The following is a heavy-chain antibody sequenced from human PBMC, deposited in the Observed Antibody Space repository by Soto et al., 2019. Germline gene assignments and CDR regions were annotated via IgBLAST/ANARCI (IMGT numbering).Heavy chain of an antibody. CDR2: ISSTSAYI. V-gene: IGHV3-21*01. CDR1: GLSFSAYS. Sequence: PGGSLRLSCAPSGLSFSAYSMNWVRQAPGKGLEWVSSISSTSAYIYYADSVKGRFTISRDNAQNSVYLQMNSLRADDTAIYYCARNRNPSSKTHGMDVWGQGTTVTVS. J-gene: IGHJ6*02. CDR3: ARNRNPSSKTHGMDV.